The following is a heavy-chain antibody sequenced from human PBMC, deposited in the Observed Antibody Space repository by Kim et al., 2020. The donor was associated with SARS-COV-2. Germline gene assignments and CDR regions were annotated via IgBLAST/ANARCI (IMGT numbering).Heavy chain of an antibody. D-gene: IGHD1-26*01. CDR2: IDPEDGET. J-gene: IGHJ6*02. V-gene: IGHV1-24*01. CDR1: GYTLTELS. Sequence: ASVKVSCKVSGYTLTELSMHWVRQAPGKGLEWMGGIDPEDGETIYAQKFQGRVTMTEDTSTDTAYMELSSLRSEDTAVYYFATKGNGSYSTLYYYYGMDVSGARATVTVSS. CDR3: ATKGNGSYSTLYYYYGMDV.